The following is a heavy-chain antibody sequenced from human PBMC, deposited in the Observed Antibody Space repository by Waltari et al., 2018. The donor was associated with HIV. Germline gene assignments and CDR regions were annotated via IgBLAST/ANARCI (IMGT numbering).Heavy chain of an antibody. CDR2: ISPSGNII. J-gene: IGHJ4*02. Sequence: QVQLVESGGGLVKPGGSLRLSCATSAFSFSDYYMLWIRQAPGKGVEWLSYISPSGNIIHYGDSINGRFTISRDNAKKSLFLQMNSLRVEDTAVYYGARDFSSSSGFDSWGQGTLVTVSS. CDR1: AFSFSDYY. V-gene: IGHV3-11*01. D-gene: IGHD6-6*01. CDR3: ARDFSSSSGFDS.